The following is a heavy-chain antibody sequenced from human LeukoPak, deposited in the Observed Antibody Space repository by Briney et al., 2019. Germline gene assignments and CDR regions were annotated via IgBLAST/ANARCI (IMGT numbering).Heavy chain of an antibody. Sequence: SQALSLTCTVSGGSISSGGYYWSWIRQHPGKGLEWIGYIYYSGSTYYNPSLKSRVTISVDTSKNQFSLKLSSVTAADTAVYYCATRTYYYDSSGYYLSYFDDWGQGTLVTVSS. J-gene: IGHJ4*02. CDR2: IYYSGST. V-gene: IGHV4-31*03. D-gene: IGHD3-22*01. CDR3: ATRTYYYDSSGYYLSYFDD. CDR1: GGSISSGGYY.